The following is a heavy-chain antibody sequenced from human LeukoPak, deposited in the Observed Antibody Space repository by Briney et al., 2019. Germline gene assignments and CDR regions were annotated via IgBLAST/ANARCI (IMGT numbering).Heavy chain of an antibody. V-gene: IGHV3-23*01. CDR1: GFTFSSYA. CDR3: AKDGSGLWFGELSH. J-gene: IGHJ4*02. CDR2: FSDSGGSTT. D-gene: IGHD3-10*01. Sequence: PGGSLRLSCAASGFTFSSYAMSWVRQAPGKGLEWVSGFSDSGGSTTYYADSVKGRFTISRDNSKNTVYLQMNSLRAEDTAVYFCAKDGSGLWFGELSHWGQGTLVTVSS.